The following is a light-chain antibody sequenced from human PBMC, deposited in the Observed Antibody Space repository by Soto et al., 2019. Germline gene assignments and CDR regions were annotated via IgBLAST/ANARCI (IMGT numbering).Light chain of an antibody. Sequence: DIPMTQSPSSLSASVGDRVTITCRASQGISSYLAWYQQKPGKVPKLLMYAASTLQSGVPSRFSGSGSGTDFTLTISSLQPEDVATYYCQKYNDAPKTFGQGTKVEIK. V-gene: IGKV1-27*01. CDR1: QGISSY. J-gene: IGKJ1*01. CDR2: AAS. CDR3: QKYNDAPKT.